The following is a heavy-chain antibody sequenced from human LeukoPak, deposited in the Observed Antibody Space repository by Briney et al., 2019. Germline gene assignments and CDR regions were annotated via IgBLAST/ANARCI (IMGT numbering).Heavy chain of an antibody. Sequence: PSETLSLTCTVSGDSISGYCYTLIRQPPEKDLEWIGYVHDTGSTKYNPSLKSRITISLNTSITQFSLNLSSWTTADAAVYFWVFGPNILYLHQWGQGTVL. J-gene: IGHJ4*02. D-gene: IGHD3-10*02. CDR1: GDSISGYC. CDR2: VHDTGST. CDR3: VFGPNILYLHQ. V-gene: IGHV4-59*01.